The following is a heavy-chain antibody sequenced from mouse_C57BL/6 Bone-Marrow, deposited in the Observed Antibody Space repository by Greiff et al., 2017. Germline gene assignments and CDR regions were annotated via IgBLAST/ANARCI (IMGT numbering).Heavy chain of an antibody. Sequence: VKLVESGPGLVAPSQCLSITCTVSGFSLTSYAISWVRQPPGKGLEWLGVIWTGGGTNYNSALKSRLSISKVNSKSQVFLKMNRLQTDETARYYCAKRYYSMDYWGQGTSVTVAS. CDR3: AKRYYSMDY. CDR2: IWTGGGT. CDR1: GFSLTSYA. V-gene: IGHV2-9-1*01. J-gene: IGHJ4*01.